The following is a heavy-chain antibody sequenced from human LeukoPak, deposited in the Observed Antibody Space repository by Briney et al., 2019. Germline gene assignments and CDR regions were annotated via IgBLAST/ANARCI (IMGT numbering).Heavy chain of an antibody. CDR1: GFTFSSYG. V-gene: IGHV3-23*01. CDR3: AKKRGYTYGDPFDC. Sequence: GGTLRLSCVASGFTFSSYGISWVRRTPGKGLEWVSAISGSGDRTYYADSVKGRFIISRDNSKNTLFLQMNSLRVDDTAVYYCAKKRGYTYGDPFDCWGQGTLVTVSS. J-gene: IGHJ4*02. D-gene: IGHD5-18*01. CDR2: ISGSGDRT.